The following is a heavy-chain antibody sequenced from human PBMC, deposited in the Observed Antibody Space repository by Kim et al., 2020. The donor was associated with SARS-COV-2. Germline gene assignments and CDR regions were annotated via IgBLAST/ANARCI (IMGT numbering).Heavy chain of an antibody. CDR3: ARIPSAYCSSTSCYSWFDT. CDR1: GYTFTSYA. D-gene: IGHD2-2*02. Sequence: ASVKVSCKASGYTFTSYAMNWVRQAPGQGLEWMGWINTNTGNPTYAQGFTGRFVFSLDTSVSTTYLEISSLKAEDTAVYYCARIPSAYCSSTSCYSWFDTWGQGTLVTVSS. CDR2: INTNTGNP. J-gene: IGHJ5*02. V-gene: IGHV7-4-1*02.